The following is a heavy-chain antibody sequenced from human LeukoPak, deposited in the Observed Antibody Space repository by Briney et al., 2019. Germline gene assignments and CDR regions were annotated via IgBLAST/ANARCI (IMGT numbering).Heavy chain of an antibody. CDR2: ITSAGNFI. CDR3: AIDLLDH. CDR1: GYTVSTCT. V-gene: IGHV3-21*01. Sequence: GGSLTLTCAASGYTVSTCTKIWVRQAPGKGLEWVSSITSAGNFIYYADSLRGRFTVSRDNAKNSLYLQMNRLRAEDTAMYYCAIDLLDHWGQGTLVTVSS. J-gene: IGHJ4*02.